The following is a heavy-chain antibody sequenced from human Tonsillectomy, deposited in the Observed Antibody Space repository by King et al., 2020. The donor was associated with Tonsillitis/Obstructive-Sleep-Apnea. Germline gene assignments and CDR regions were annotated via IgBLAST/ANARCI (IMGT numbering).Heavy chain of an antibody. J-gene: IGHJ4*02. V-gene: IGHV1-69*04. CDR2: IIPILGIA. D-gene: IGHD7-27*01. Sequence: QLVQSGAEVKKPGSSVKVSCKASGGTFNSYAISWVRQAPGQGLEWMGRIIPILGIANYAQKFQGRVTITADKSTSTAYMELSSLRSEDTAVYYCARDLTGDKDYWGQGTLVTVSS. CDR1: GGTFNSYA. CDR3: ARDLTGDKDY.